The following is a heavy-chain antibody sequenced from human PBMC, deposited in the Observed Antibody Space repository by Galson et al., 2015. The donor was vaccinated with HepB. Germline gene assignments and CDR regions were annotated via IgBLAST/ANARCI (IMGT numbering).Heavy chain of an antibody. D-gene: IGHD6-19*01. CDR2: INAGNGNT. Sequence: SVKVSCKASGYTFTSYAMHWVRQAPGQRLEWMGWINAGNGNTKYSQKFQGRVTITRDTSASTAYMELSSLRSEDTAVYYCARDLRAQWPKYGMDVWGQGTTVTVSS. CDR1: GYTFTSYA. V-gene: IGHV1-3*01. CDR3: ARDLRAQWPKYGMDV. J-gene: IGHJ6*02.